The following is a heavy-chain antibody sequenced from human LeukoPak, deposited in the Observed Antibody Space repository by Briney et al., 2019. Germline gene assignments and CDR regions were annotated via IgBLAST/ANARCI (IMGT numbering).Heavy chain of an antibody. CDR1: GGSFSGYY. Sequence: SETLSLTCAVYGGSFSGYYWSWTRQPPGKGLEWIGEINHSGSTNYNPSLKRRVTISVDTSKNQFSLKLSSVTAADTAVYYCARAPIYGGNPNYYYYYGMDVWGQGTTVTVSS. J-gene: IGHJ6*02. CDR3: ARAPIYGGNPNYYYYYGMDV. CDR2: INHSGST. V-gene: IGHV4-34*01. D-gene: IGHD4-23*01.